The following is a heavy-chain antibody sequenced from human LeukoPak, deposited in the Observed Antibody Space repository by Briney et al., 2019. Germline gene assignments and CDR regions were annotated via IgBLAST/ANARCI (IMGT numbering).Heavy chain of an antibody. V-gene: IGHV4-59*01. J-gene: IGHJ3*02. CDR3: ARERIRTIFGVVRGAFDI. CDR1: GGSISSYY. CDR2: IYYSGST. Sequence: SETLSLTCTVSGGSISSYYWSWIRQPPGKGLEWIGYIYYSGSTNYNPSLKSRVTISVDTSKNQFSLKLSSVTAADTAVYYCARERIRTIFGVVRGAFDIWGQGTMVTVSS. D-gene: IGHD3-3*01.